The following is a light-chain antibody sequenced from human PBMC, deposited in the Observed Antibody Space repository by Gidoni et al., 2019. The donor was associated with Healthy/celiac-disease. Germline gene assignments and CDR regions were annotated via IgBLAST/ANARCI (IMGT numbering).Light chain of an antibody. CDR2: GAS. V-gene: IGKV3-15*01. J-gene: IGKJ4*01. Sequence: RERATLSCRASQSVSSNLAWYQQQPGQAPRLLIYGASTSATGIPARFSGSGSGTEFTLTISSMQSEDFAIYYCQQYNDWPPLTFGGGTKVEIK. CDR3: QQYNDWPPLT. CDR1: QSVSSN.